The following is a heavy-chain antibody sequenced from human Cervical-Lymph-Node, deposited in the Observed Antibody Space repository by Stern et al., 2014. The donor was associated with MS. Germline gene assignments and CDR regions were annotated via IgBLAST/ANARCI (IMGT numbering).Heavy chain of an antibody. CDR2: IWYDGSNP. J-gene: IGHJ4*02. CDR3: ASAYSSSHYYFDY. Sequence: VQLVESGGGVVQPGRSLRLSCAASGFSFSSYAMHWGRQAQGKGLEWVGLIWYDGSNPYYADSVTGRFTISRDNFKNTLYLQMNSLRAEDTAVYYCASAYSSSHYYFDYWGQGTLVTVSS. CDR1: GFSFSSYA. V-gene: IGHV3-33*01. D-gene: IGHD6-13*01.